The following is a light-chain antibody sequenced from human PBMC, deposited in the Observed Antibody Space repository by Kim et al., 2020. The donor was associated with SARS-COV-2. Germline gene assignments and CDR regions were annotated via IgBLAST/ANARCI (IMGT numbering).Light chain of an antibody. J-gene: IGKJ5*01. V-gene: IGKV3-11*01. CDR2: DAA. CDR1: RSVSSC. Sequence: SFPGERATLPCRGSRSVSSCFVGYQQQPGQAPSLLIYDAANRSAGGLASLSGSGCGTDFSLTISSRQPEDVAVDYCQQHSNRPITFGQGTRLEIK. CDR3: QQHSNRPIT.